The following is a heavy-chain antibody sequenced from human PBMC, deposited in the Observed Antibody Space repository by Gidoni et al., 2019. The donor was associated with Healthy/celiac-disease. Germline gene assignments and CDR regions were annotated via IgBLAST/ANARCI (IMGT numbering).Heavy chain of an antibody. J-gene: IGHJ4*02. CDR3: AKGMWFGELMVDY. V-gene: IGHV3-23*01. D-gene: IGHD3-10*01. CDR1: GCTFSSYA. Sequence: EVQLLESGGGLVQPVGSLRLSCAASGCTFSSYARSWVRQAPGKGLEWVSAISGSGGSTYYADSVKGRFTISRDNSKNTLYLQMNSLRAEDTAVYYCAKGMWFGELMVDYWGQGTLVTVSS. CDR2: ISGSGGST.